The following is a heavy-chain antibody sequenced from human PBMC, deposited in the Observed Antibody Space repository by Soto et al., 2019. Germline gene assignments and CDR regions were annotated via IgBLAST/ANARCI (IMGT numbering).Heavy chain of an antibody. CDR1: GYTFTSYD. CDR3: ARGPYDFWSGYYGLYYYYYMDV. V-gene: IGHV1-8*01. CDR2: MNPNSGNT. Sequence: ASVKVSCKASGYTFTSYDINWVRQATGQGLEWMGWMNPNSGNTGYAQKFQGRVTMTRNTSISTAYMELSSLRSEDTAVYYCARGPYDFWSGYYGLYYYYYMDVWGKGTTVTVSS. D-gene: IGHD3-3*01. J-gene: IGHJ6*03.